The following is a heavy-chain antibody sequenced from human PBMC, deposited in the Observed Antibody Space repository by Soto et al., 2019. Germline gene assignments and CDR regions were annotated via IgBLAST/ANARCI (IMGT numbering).Heavy chain of an antibody. CDR2: INANSGNT. CDR1: GYAFTSYD. J-gene: IGHJ5*02. V-gene: IGHV1-18*01. CDR3: AKQWPNNWFDP. D-gene: IGHD6-19*01. Sequence: ASVKVSCKASGYAFTSYDINWVRQATGQGLEWMGWINANSGNTNYAQKLQGRVTMTTDTSTSTAYMELRSLRSDDTAVYYCAKQWPNNWFDPWGQGTLVTVSS.